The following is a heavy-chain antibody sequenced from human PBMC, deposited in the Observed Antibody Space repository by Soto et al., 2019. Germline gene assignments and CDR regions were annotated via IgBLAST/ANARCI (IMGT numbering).Heavy chain of an antibody. CDR3: VRERFLSDRIGYGFGD. Sequence: EVQLVQSGGGLVQPGGSLRLSCAVSGFPFNEFWMSWVRQTPGKGLEWVANIKQDGSEKSYVDSVKGRFTISRDNARNSVYLQMNNLRVEATAVYYCVRERFLSDRIGYGFGDWGQGTLVIVSS. CDR2: IKQDGSEK. V-gene: IGHV3-7*01. CDR1: GFPFNEFW. D-gene: IGHD5-12*01. J-gene: IGHJ4*02.